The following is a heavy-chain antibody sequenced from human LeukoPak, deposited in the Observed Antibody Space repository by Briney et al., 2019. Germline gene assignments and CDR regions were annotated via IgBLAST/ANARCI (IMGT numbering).Heavy chain of an antibody. V-gene: IGHV1-2*06. CDR3: ARVVPAASASYNWFDP. Sequence: EASVKVSCKASGYTFTGYYMHWVRQAPGQGLEWVGRINPNSGGTNYAQKFQGRVTMTRDTSISTAYMELSRLRSDDTAVYYCARVVPAASASYNWFDPWGQGTLVTVSS. D-gene: IGHD2-2*01. CDR2: INPNSGGT. J-gene: IGHJ5*02. CDR1: GYTFTGYY.